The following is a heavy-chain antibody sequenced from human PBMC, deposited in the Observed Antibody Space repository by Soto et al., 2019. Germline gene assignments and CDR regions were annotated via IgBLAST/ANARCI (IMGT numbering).Heavy chain of an antibody. CDR2: IYYSGST. CDR3: ARVGLVVTMIVVVPRPGAFDI. D-gene: IGHD3-22*01. J-gene: IGHJ3*02. CDR1: GGSISSGDYY. Sequence: SETLSLTCTVSGGSISSGDYYWSWIRQPPGKGLEWIGYIYYSGSTYYNPSLKSRVTISVDTSKNQFSLKLSSVTAADTAVYYCARVGLVVTMIVVVPRPGAFDIWGQGTMVTGSS. V-gene: IGHV4-30-4*01.